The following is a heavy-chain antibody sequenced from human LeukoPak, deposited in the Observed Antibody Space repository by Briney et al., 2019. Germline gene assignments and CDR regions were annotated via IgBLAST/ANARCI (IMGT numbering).Heavy chain of an antibody. Sequence: GASVKVSCKVSGYTLTELSMHWVRQAPGKALEWMGGFDPEDRETIYAQKFQGRVTMTDDTSTDTDYMELSSLRSEDTAVYDCATANYIVGATRSPRNWFDPWGQGTLVTVSS. CDR3: ATANYIVGATRSPRNWFDP. V-gene: IGHV1-24*01. D-gene: IGHD1-26*01. CDR1: GYTLTELS. J-gene: IGHJ5*02. CDR2: FDPEDRET.